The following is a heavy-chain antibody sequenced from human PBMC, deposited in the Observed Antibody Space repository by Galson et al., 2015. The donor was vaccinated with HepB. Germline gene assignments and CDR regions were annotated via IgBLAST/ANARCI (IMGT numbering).Heavy chain of an antibody. J-gene: IGHJ6*02. Sequence: SLRLSCAASGFTFSSYGMHWVRQAPGKGLEWVAVISYDGSNKYYADSVKGRFTISRDNSKNTLYLQMNSLRAEDTAVYYCARDRGGSGSSLSYYYDMDVWGQGTTVTVSS. CDR1: GFTFSSYG. D-gene: IGHD3-10*01. CDR2: ISYDGSNK. CDR3: ARDRGGSGSSLSYYYDMDV. V-gene: IGHV3-30*03.